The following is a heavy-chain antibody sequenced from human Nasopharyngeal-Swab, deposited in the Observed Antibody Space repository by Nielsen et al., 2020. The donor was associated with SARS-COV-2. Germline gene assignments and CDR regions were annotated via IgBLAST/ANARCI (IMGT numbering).Heavy chain of an antibody. D-gene: IGHD3-9*01. V-gene: IGHV4-30-4*08. J-gene: IGHJ5*02. CDR3: ARTLYDTVTDQYEGYDT. CDR2: IYYSGDT. Sequence: SETLSLTCAVSGVFISRGGAYWSWLRQPPGKGLEWIGYIYYSGDTDYNPALQSRVSISADTSRNQFSLKLTSVTAADTAVYYCARTLYDTVTDQYEGYDTWGPGILVTVSS. CDR1: GVFISRGGAY.